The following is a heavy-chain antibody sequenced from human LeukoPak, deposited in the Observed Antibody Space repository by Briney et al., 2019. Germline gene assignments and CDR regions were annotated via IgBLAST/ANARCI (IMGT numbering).Heavy chain of an antibody. J-gene: IGHJ4*02. V-gene: IGHV3-20*04. CDR2: INWNVGST. CDR1: GFTSDDYG. CDR3: ARDGRGGDY. D-gene: IGHD3-10*01. Sequence: PGGSLRLSCAASGFTSDDYGMSWGRQAPGKGLEWVSGINWNVGSTGYADSAKGRFTISRDSAKNSLYLQMNSLRAEATALYYCARDGRGGDYWGRGTLVTVSS.